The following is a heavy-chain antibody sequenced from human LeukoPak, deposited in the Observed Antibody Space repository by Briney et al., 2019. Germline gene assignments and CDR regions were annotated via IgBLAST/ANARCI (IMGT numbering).Heavy chain of an antibody. CDR1: GFTFSSYS. CDR2: ISSSSSYI. Sequence: GGSLRLSCAAPGFTFSSYSMNWVRQAPGKGLEWVSSISSSSSYIYYADSVKGRFTISRDNAKNSLYLQMNSLRAEDTAVYYCARDRSGWYDAFDIWGQGTMVTVSS. J-gene: IGHJ3*02. V-gene: IGHV3-21*01. CDR3: ARDRSGWYDAFDI. D-gene: IGHD6-19*01.